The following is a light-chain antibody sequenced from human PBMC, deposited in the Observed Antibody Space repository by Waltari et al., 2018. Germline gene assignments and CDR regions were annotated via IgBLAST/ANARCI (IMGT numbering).Light chain of an antibody. CDR2: RAS. Sequence: DIQMTQSPYTLSASVGDTVNITCRASQTISTWLAWYQQKSGKAPKLLIYRASTLQTGVPSRFSASGSGTEFTLTISSLQPGDFGTYYCQQYDSYLITFGQGTRLEIK. J-gene: IGKJ5*01. CDR1: QTISTW. V-gene: IGKV1-5*03. CDR3: QQYDSYLIT.